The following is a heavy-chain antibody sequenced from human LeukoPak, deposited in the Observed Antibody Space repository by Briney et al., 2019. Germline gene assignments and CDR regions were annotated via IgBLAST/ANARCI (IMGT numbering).Heavy chain of an antibody. CDR2: IWYDGSNK. CDR3: AREPVLISSPFYYGMDV. V-gene: IGHV3-33*01. D-gene: IGHD1-14*01. J-gene: IGHJ6*02. CDR1: GFTFSSYG. Sequence: GGSLRLSCAASGFTFSSYGMHWVRQAPGKGLEWVAVIWYDGSNKYYADSVKGRFTISRDNSMNTLYLQMNGLRAEDTAVYYCAREPVLISSPFYYGMDVWGQGTTVTVSS.